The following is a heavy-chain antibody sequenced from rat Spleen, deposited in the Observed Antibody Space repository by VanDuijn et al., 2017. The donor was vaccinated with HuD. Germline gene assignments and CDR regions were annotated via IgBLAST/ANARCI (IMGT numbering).Heavy chain of an antibody. CDR1: GFSLTSNS. D-gene: IGHD4-3*01. Sequence: QVQLKESGPGLVQPSQTLSLTCTVSGFSLTSNSVSWVRQPPGKSLVWMGTIWTGGGTNYNSAVQSRLSISRDTSKSQVFLKMNSLQPEDTGTYHCARHPPSFGVRGFDYWGQGVMVTVSS. CDR2: IWTGGGT. V-gene: IGHV2-72*01. CDR3: ARHPPSFGVRGFDY. J-gene: IGHJ2*01.